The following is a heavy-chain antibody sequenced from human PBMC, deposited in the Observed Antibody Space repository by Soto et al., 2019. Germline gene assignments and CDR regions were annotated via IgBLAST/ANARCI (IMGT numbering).Heavy chain of an antibody. CDR3: ARDREPSVYHGMAV. J-gene: IGHJ6*02. CDR2: SSGGGTTV. CDR1: GFAFGDFY. Sequence: GGSLRLSCAASGFAFGDFYMSWTRQAPGKGLEWISYSSGGGTTVFYADSVKGRFTISRDNAQKSLYLQMDSLTSEDTAIYYCARDREPSVYHGMAVWGQGTTVTVSS. V-gene: IGHV3-11*01.